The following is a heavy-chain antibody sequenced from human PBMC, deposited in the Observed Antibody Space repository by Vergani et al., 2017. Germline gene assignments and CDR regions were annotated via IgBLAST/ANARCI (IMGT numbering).Heavy chain of an antibody. Sequence: QVQLQESGPGLVKPSQTLSLTCTVSGGSISSGSYYWSWIRQHPGKGLEWIGYIYYSGSTYYNPSLKSRVTISVDTSKNQFSLKLSSVTAADTAVYYCATQLERGQGGFRPFQHWGQGTLVTVSS. V-gene: IGHV4-31*03. CDR3: ATQLERGQGGFRPFQH. CDR1: GGSISSGSYY. J-gene: IGHJ1*01. D-gene: IGHD1-1*01. CDR2: IYYSGST.